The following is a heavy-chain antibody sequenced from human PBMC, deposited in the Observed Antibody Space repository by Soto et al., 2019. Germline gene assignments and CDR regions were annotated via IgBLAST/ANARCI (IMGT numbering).Heavy chain of an antibody. J-gene: IGHJ4*02. CDR1: GYSFTSYW. Sequence: GEYLKISCKGSGYSFTSYWIGWVRQMPGKGLEWMGIIYPGDPDTRYSPSFQGQVTISADKSISTAYLQWSSLKASDTAMYYCARHVPAWIWTFDYWGQGTLVTVSS. V-gene: IGHV5-51*01. CDR3: ARHVPAWIWTFDY. CDR2: IYPGDPDT. D-gene: IGHD5-12*01.